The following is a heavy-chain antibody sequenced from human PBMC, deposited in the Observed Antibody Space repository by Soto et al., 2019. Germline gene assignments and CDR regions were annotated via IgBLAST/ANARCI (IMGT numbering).Heavy chain of an antibody. V-gene: IGHV2-5*02. J-gene: IGHJ2*01. CDR1: GFSLSTSGVG. CDR3: AHTHSGSYYRWYFDL. Sequence: QITLKESGPTLVKPTQTLTLTCTFSGFSLSTSGVGVGWIRQPPGKALEWLALIYWDDDKRYSPSLKSRLTIXRDXSXTQVVLTMTNMDPVDTATYYCAHTHSGSYYRWYFDLWGRGTLVTVSS. D-gene: IGHD1-26*01. CDR2: IYWDDDK.